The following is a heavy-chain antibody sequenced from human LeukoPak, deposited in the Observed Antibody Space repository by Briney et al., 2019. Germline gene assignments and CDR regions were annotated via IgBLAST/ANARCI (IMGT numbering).Heavy chain of an antibody. D-gene: IGHD3-22*01. CDR2: ITSSGSTI. CDR1: GFTFSNAW. V-gene: IGHV3-11*01. Sequence: GGSLRLSCAASGFTFSNAWMNWVRQAPGKGLEWVSYITSSGSTIYYADSVKGRFTISRDNAKNSLYLQMNSLRAEDTAMYYCARATYYSGSSGYFLYWGQGTLVTVSS. J-gene: IGHJ4*02. CDR3: ARATYYSGSSGYFLY.